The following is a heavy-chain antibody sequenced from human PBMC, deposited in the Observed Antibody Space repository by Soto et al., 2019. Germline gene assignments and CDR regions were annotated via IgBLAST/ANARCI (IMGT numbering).Heavy chain of an antibody. CDR2: IHYIGST. Sequence: SETLSLTCTVSGGSISSYYWSWIRQSPGKGLEWIGYIHYIGSTNYNPSLESRVTISIDTSRNQLSLNLTSVTAADTAIYYCARDRLQMSEIGDNLFDPWGQGTLVTVSS. D-gene: IGHD2-15*01. CDR3: ARDRLQMSEIGDNLFDP. J-gene: IGHJ5*02. CDR1: GGSISSYY. V-gene: IGHV4-59*01.